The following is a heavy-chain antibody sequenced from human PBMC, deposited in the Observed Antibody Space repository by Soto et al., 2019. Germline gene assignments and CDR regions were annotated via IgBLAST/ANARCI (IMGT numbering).Heavy chain of an antibody. Sequence: QVQLVQSGAEVKKAGSSVKVSCKASGGTFSTYGIRWVRQAPGRGLECMGGIIPILGTANYAQKFQGRITITADERTSTAYMELSSLRSEDTAVYYCARDDSNYPGRFGMDVW. D-gene: IGHD4-4*01. CDR3: ARDDSNYPGRFGMDV. V-gene: IGHV1-69*01. CDR2: IIPILGTA. J-gene: IGHJ6*01. CDR1: GGTFSTYG.